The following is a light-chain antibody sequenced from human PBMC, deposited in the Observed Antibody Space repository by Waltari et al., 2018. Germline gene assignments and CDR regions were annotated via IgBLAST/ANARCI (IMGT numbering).Light chain of an antibody. CDR3: QQYHHLPLT. Sequence: DVQLTQSPSSLSASVGDSVTITCRASQYVNKYLNWYQHRPGEDPKLLIYDTSNLQAGVPSRFSGSGHGTDFSFTISSLQPEDIGTYYCQQYHHLPLTFAGGTKVAVK. CDR2: DTS. V-gene: IGKV1-33*01. J-gene: IGKJ4*01. CDR1: QYVNKY.